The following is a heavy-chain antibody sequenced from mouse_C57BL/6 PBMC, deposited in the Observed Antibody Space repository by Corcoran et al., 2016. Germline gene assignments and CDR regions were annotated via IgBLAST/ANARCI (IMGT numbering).Heavy chain of an antibody. V-gene: IGHV1-26*01. J-gene: IGHJ2*01. Sequence: EVQLQQSGPELVKPGASVKVSCKASGYTFTDYYMNWVKQSHGKSLEWIGDINPNNGGTSYNQKFKGKATLTVDKSSSTAYMELRSLTSEDSAVYYCARGLYGRLDYWGQGTTLTVSS. CDR2: INPNNGGT. CDR1: GYTFTDYY. D-gene: IGHD1-1*01. CDR3: ARGLYGRLDY.